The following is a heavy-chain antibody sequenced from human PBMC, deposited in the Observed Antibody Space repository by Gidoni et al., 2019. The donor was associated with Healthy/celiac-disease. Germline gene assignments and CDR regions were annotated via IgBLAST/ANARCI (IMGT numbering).Heavy chain of an antibody. J-gene: IGHJ6*03. Sequence: QVQLVQSGAEVKKPGSSVKVSCKASGGTFSSYAISWVRQAPGQGLEWRGGIIPLFGTANYAQKFQGRVTITADKSTSTAYMELSSLRSEDTAVYYCARGGGATNYYYYYMDVWGKGTTVTVSS. D-gene: IGHD1-26*01. V-gene: IGHV1-69*06. CDR2: IIPLFGTA. CDR3: ARGGGATNYYYYYMDV. CDR1: GGTFSSYA.